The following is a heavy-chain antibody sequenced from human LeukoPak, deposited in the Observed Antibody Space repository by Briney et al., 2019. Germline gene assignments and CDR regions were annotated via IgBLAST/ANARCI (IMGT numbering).Heavy chain of an antibody. Sequence: GRSLRLSCAASGFTFDDYAMHWLRQAPGKGLEWVSGIIWNSDSIGYADSVKGRFTISRDNAKNSLYLQMNSLRAEDTALYYCAKDISVGATPYYFDYWGQGTLVTVSS. J-gene: IGHJ4*02. CDR1: GFTFDDYA. CDR2: IIWNSDSI. CDR3: AKDISVGATPYYFDY. D-gene: IGHD1-26*01. V-gene: IGHV3-9*01.